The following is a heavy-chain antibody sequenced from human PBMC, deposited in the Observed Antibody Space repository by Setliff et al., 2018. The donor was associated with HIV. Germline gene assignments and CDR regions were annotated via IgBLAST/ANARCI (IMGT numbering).Heavy chain of an antibody. J-gene: IGHJ4*02. CDR1: GGSFSGFS. D-gene: IGHD3-3*01. Sequence: SETLSLTCAVYGGSFSGFSWNWIRQPPGKGLEWIGDINNYGVTLYTSSLAGRVTISVNTSKNQFSLTLKSLTVADTALYFCSRGPTIRGSFTGVVYTAPLPSFDTWSQGSLVTVSS. V-gene: IGHV4-34*01. CDR3: SRGPTIRGSFTGVVYTAPLPSFDT. CDR2: INNYGVT.